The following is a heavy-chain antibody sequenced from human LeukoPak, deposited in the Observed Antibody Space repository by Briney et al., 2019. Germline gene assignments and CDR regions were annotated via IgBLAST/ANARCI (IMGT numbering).Heavy chain of an antibody. Sequence: PGGSLRLSCAASGFTFSSYSMNCVRQAPGKGLEWVSSISGGSGYIYYADSVKGRFTISRGNAKNSLYLQMNSLRAEDTAVYYCVGGPIAAAGEDYWGQGILVTVSS. CDR3: VGGPIAAAGEDY. D-gene: IGHD6-13*01. CDR1: GFTFSSYS. V-gene: IGHV3-21*01. CDR2: ISGGSGYI. J-gene: IGHJ4*02.